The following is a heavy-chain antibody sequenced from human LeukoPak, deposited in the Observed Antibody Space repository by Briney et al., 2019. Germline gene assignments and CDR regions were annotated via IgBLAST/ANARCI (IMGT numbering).Heavy chain of an antibody. J-gene: IGHJ4*02. CDR3: ARDGSYYDFWSGYYPYYFDY. D-gene: IGHD3-3*01. V-gene: IGHV3-11*01. Sequence: GGSLRLSCAASGFTFSDYYMSWISQAPGKGLEWVSYISSSGSTIYYADSVKGRFTISRDNAKNSLYLQMNSLRAEDTAVYYCARDGSYYDFWSGYYPYYFDYWGQGTLVTVSS. CDR2: ISSSGSTI. CDR1: GFTFSDYY.